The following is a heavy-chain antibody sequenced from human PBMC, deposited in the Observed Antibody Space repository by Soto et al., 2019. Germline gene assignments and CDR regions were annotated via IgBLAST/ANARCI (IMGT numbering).Heavy chain of an antibody. V-gene: IGHV3-33*07. CDR1: GFPFSNYA. CDR2: KWSDGSNE. CDR3: ARGDSTDCSNGVCSFFYNHDMDV. Sequence: LRLSCAASGFPFSNYAMYWVRQAPGKGLEWVAVKWSDGSNEYYADSVKGRLTISRDNSKNTLYLQMDSLRAEDATVYYCARGDSTDCSNGVCSFFYNHDMDVWGQGTTVTVSS. J-gene: IGHJ6*02. D-gene: IGHD2-8*01.